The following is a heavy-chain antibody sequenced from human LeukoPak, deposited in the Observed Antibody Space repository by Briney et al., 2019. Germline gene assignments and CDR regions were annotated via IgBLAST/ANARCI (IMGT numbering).Heavy chain of an antibody. CDR2: LYTSGST. V-gene: IGHV4-4*07. Sequence: SETLSLTCTVSGCCISSYYWSWIRQPAGKGLEWIGRLYTSGSTNYNPSLKSRVTMSVDTSKNQFSLKLTSMTAADTAVYYCARGGSSGYYYGWGQGTLVTVSS. J-gene: IGHJ4*02. D-gene: IGHD3-22*01. CDR1: GCCISSYY. CDR3: ARGGSSGYYYG.